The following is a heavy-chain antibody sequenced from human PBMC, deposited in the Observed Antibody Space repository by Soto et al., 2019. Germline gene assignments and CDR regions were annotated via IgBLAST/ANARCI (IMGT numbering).Heavy chain of an antibody. V-gene: IGHV1-69*13. CDR3: ARGMTGTTILYYYYGMDV. CDR2: IIPIFGTA. CDR1: GGTFSSYA. D-gene: IGHD1-7*01. Sequence: SVKVSCKASGGTFSSYAISWVRQAPGQGLEWMGGIIPIFGTANYAQKFQGRVTITADESTSTAYMELSSLRSEDTAVYCCARGMTGTTILYYYYGMDVWGQGTTVTVSS. J-gene: IGHJ6*02.